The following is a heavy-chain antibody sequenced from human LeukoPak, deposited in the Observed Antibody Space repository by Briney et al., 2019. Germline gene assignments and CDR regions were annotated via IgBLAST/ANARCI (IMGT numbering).Heavy chain of an antibody. CDR3: TTGITMVRGVIHLIDY. CDR1: GFTFSNAW. D-gene: IGHD3-10*01. J-gene: IGHJ4*02. Sequence: PGGSLRLSCAASGFTFSNAWMSWVRQAPGKGLEWGGRIKSKTDGGTTDYAAPVKGRFTISRDDSKNTLYLQMNSLKTEDTAVYYCTTGITMVRGVIHLIDYWGQGTLVTVSS. CDR2: IKSKTDGGTT. V-gene: IGHV3-15*01.